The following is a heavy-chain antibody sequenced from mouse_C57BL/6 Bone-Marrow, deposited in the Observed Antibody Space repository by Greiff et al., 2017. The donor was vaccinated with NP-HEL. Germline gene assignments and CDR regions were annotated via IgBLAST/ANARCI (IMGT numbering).Heavy chain of an antibody. CDR3: ASPYDYDVAWFAY. V-gene: IGHV5-6*01. CDR2: ISSGGSYT. Sequence: EVMLVESEGDLVKPGGSLKLSCAASGFTFSSYGMSWVRQTPDKRLEWVATISSGGSYTYYPDSVKGRFTISRDNAKNTLYLQMSSLKSEDTAMYYCASPYDYDVAWFAYWGQGTLVTVSA. D-gene: IGHD2-4*01. CDR1: GFTFSSYG. J-gene: IGHJ3*01.